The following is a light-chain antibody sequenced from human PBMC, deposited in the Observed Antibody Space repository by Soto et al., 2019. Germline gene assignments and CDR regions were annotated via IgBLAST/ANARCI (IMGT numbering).Light chain of an antibody. J-gene: IGKJ1*01. CDR1: QSISSW. CDR2: EAS. Sequence: DIQMTQSPSTLSASVGDRVTITCRASQSISSWLAWYQQKPGKVPKLLMYEASSLESGVPSRFSGSGSGTEFTLTISSLQPDDFATYYCQQYNTYTWTFGQGTKVEIK. CDR3: QQYNTYTWT. V-gene: IGKV1-5*03.